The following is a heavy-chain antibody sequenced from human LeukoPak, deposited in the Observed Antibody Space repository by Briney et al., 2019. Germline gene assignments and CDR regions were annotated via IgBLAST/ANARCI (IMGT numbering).Heavy chain of an antibody. V-gene: IGHV4-59*02. J-gene: IGHJ4*02. D-gene: IGHD3-22*01. CDR3: TRGYYEPFDR. Sequence: SEILSLNCTVSGGSVSSSHWNWIRQPPGKGLEWIGNVDYSGSTKYNPSLRSRVTMSLDTSNNQFSLKLRSVTASDTALYYCTRGYYEPFDRWGQGTLVTVSS. CDR1: GGSVSSSH. CDR2: VDYSGST.